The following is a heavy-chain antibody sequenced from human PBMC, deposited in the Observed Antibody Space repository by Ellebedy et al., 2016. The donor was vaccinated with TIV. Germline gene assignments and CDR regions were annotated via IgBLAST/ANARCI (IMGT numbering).Heavy chain of an antibody. CDR3: TPSGYDYFDY. J-gene: IGHJ4*02. CDR1: GFTFSGSA. Sequence: GGSLRLSXAASGFTFSGSAMHWVRQASGKGLEWVGRIRSKANSYATAYAASVKGRFTISRDDSKNTAYLQMNSLKTEDTAVYYCTPSGYDYFDYWGQGTLVTVSS. D-gene: IGHD5-12*01. CDR2: IRSKANSYAT. V-gene: IGHV3-73*01.